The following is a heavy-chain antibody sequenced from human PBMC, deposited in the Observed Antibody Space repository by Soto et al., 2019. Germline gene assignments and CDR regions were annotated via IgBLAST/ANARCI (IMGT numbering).Heavy chain of an antibody. CDR1: GFAFSSYW. Sequence: GGSLRLSCAASGFAFSSYWMHWVRQAPGKWLVWVSRINSDGSSTSYADSVKGRFTISRDNAKNTLYLQMNSLRAEDTAVYYCAREQQWRYDAFDIWGQXTMVTVSS. J-gene: IGHJ3*02. CDR2: INSDGSST. V-gene: IGHV3-74*01. D-gene: IGHD6-19*01. CDR3: AREQQWRYDAFDI.